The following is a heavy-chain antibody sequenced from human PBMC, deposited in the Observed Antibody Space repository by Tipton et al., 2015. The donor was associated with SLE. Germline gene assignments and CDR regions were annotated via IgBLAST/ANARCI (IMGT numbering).Heavy chain of an antibody. CDR2: IYYSGST. D-gene: IGHD4-23*01. Sequence: TLSLTCTVSGDSISSSSYYWGWIRQPPGKGLEWIGTIYYSGSTYYNPSLKSRVTISVDTSKNQFSLKLSSVTAADTAVYYCARGGRGDGGNPFDPWGQGTLVTVSS. CDR3: ARGGRGDGGNPFDP. J-gene: IGHJ5*02. CDR1: GDSISSSSYY. V-gene: IGHV4-39*07.